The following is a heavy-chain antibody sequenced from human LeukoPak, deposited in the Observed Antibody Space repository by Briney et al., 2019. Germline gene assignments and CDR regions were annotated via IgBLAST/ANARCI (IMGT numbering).Heavy chain of an antibody. CDR3: AKDWGCSSISCYRGLDH. Sequence: PGGSLRLSCAASGFTFSSYGMHWVRQAPGKGLEWVAFIRNDGTNKYHADSVKGRFTISRDNSKNTLYLQMNSLRAEDTAVYHCAKDWGCSSISCYRGLDHWGQGTLVTVSS. CDR2: IRNDGTNK. D-gene: IGHD2-2*02. CDR1: GFTFSSYG. J-gene: IGHJ4*02. V-gene: IGHV3-30*02.